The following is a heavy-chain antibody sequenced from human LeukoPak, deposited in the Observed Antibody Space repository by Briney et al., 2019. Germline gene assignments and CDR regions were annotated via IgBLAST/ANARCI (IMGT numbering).Heavy chain of an antibody. J-gene: IGHJ4*02. CDR3: ARLSDY. V-gene: IGHV4-39*01. CDR2: INYSGTT. CDR1: GGAISSDNYY. Sequence: SETLSLTCTVSGGAISSDNYYWGWIRQPPGKGLEWIGSINYSGTTYYNPSLNSRVSISVDTSKTQFSLRLSSVTAADTAVYYCARLSDYWGQGIPVTVSS.